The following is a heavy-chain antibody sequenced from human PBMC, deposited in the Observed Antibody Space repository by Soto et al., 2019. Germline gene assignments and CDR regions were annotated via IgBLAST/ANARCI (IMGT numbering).Heavy chain of an antibody. V-gene: IGHV3-30*18. J-gene: IGHJ5*02. Sequence: SGGGVVQPGRSLRLSCAASGFTFSSYGMHWVRQAPGKGLEWVAVISYDGSNKYYADSVKGRFTISRDNSKNTLYLQMNSLRAEDTAVYYCAKDGRGPYSSSWYDWFDPWGQGTLVTVSS. D-gene: IGHD6-13*01. CDR1: GFTFSSYG. CDR3: AKDGRGPYSSSWYDWFDP. CDR2: ISYDGSNK.